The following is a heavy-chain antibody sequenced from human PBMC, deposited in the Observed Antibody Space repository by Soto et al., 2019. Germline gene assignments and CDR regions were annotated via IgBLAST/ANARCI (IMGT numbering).Heavy chain of an antibody. CDR2: IYYSGST. D-gene: IGHD2-2*01. CDR3: ARDDVLSLRGAFDI. V-gene: IGHV4-59*01. CDR1: GGSISSYY. J-gene: IGHJ3*02. Sequence: QVQLQESGPGLVKPSETLSLTCTVSGGSISSYYWSWIRQPPGKGLEWIGYIYYSGSTNYNPSLKSRVTISVDTSKNQFSLKLSSVTAADTAVYYCARDDVLSLRGAFDIWGQGTMVTVSS.